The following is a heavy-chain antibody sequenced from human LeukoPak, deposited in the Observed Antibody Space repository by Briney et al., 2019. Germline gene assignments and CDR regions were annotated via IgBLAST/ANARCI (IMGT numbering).Heavy chain of an antibody. CDR1: GGSISSGDYY. J-gene: IGHJ6*02. Sequence: SQTLSLTCTVSGGSISSGDYYWSWIRQPPGKGLEWIVYIYYSGSTYYNPSLKSRVTISVYTSKNQFSLKLSSVTAADTAVYYCARNIAARNPLHYYYYGMDVWGQGTTVTVSS. V-gene: IGHV4-30-4*01. CDR3: ARNIAARNPLHYYYYGMDV. CDR2: IYYSGST. D-gene: IGHD6-6*01.